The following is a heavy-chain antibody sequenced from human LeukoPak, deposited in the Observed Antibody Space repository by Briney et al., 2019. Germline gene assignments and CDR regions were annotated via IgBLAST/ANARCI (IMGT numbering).Heavy chain of an antibody. CDR1: GFTFSSYG. J-gene: IGHJ6*02. V-gene: IGHV3-33*01. CDR2: IWYDGSNK. CDR3: ARDQYSSSWYHGVYYYYYGMDV. D-gene: IGHD6-13*01. Sequence: PGGSLRLSCAASGFTFSSYGMHWVRQAPGKGLEWVAVIWYDGSNKYYADSVKGRFTISRDNSKNTLYPQMNSLRAEDTAVYYCARDQYSSSWYHGVYYYYYGMDVWGQGTTVTVSS.